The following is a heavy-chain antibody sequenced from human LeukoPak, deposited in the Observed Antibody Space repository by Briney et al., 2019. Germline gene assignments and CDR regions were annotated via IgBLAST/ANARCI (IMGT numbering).Heavy chain of an antibody. CDR3: ARHSAGDGPSTDY. Sequence: SETLSLTCAVYGGSFSGYYWSWIRQPLGKGLEWIGEINHSGSTNYNPSLKSRVTISVDTSKNQFSLKLSSVTAADTAVYYCARHSAGDGPSTDYWGQGTLVTVSS. V-gene: IGHV4-34*01. CDR2: INHSGST. CDR1: GGSFSGYY. D-gene: IGHD5-24*01. J-gene: IGHJ4*02.